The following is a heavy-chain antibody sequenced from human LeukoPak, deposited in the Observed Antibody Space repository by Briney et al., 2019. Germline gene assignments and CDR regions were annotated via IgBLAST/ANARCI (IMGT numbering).Heavy chain of an antibody. V-gene: IGHV3-21*01. CDR3: ARGSGPFDY. CDR1: GFTFSSYS. Sequence: GGSLRLSCAASGFTFSSYSMNWVRQAPGKGLEWVSSISSTSTYIYYADSVKGRLTISRDNAKSSLFLQMNSLRAEDTAVYYCARGSGPFDYWGQGTLVTVSS. CDR2: ISSTSTYI. D-gene: IGHD2-15*01. J-gene: IGHJ4*02.